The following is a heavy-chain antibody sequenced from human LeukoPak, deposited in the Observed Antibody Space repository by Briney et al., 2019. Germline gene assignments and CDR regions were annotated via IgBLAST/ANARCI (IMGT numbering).Heavy chain of an antibody. CDR2: ISSSGSTI. CDR3: ARTLGIIAAAGRAIDY. D-gene: IGHD6-13*01. CDR1: GFTFSDYY. V-gene: IGHV3-11*01. J-gene: IGHJ4*02. Sequence: KPGGSLRLSCAASGFTFSDYYMSWIRQAPGKGREWVSYISSSGSTIYYADSVKGRFTISRDNSKNTLYLQMNSLRAEDTAVYYCARTLGIIAAAGRAIDYWGQGTLVTVSS.